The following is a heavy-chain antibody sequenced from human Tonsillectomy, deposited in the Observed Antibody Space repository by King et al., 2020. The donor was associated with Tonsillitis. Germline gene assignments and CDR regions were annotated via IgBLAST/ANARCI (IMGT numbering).Heavy chain of an antibody. CDR3: ARELGMRVDY. J-gene: IGHJ4*02. CDR2: IIPLFGTA. CDR1: GGTFSSYA. Sequence: QLVQSGAEVKKPRSSVKVSCKASGGTFSSYAVNWVRQAPGQGLEWVGGIIPLFGTANYAQKFQGRVTITADESTSTAYMELSSLRSDDTAVYYCARELGMRVDYWGQGTLVTVSS. V-gene: IGHV1-69*01. D-gene: IGHD7-27*01.